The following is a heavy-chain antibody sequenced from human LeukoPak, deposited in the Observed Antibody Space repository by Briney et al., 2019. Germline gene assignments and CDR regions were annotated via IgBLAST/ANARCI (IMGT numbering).Heavy chain of an antibody. J-gene: IGHJ6*03. CDR3: AKNRFGGRLDYYYMDV. CDR2: ISSSSSYI. CDR1: GFTFSSYS. V-gene: IGHV3-21*01. Sequence: GGSLRLSCAASGFTFSSYSMNWVRQAPGKGLEWVSSISSSSSYIYYADSVKGRFTISRDNAKNSLYLQMNSLRAEDTAVYYCAKNRFGGRLDYYYMDVWGKGTTVTVSS. D-gene: IGHD3-10*01.